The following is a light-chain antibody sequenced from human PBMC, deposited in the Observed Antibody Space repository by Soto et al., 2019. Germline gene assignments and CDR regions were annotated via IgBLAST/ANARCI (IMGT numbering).Light chain of an antibody. CDR2: GAS. CDR1: QSVSSSY. J-gene: IGKJ5*01. CDR3: QYYGTSLIT. Sequence: ILLTHSPGTLPLSPGARVTLSCRASQSVSSSYLAWYQQKFGQAPRLLIYGASSRATGIPDRFSGSGSAPDFTLTISRLEPEDFAVYYCQYYGTSLITFGQGTRLEIK. V-gene: IGKV3-20*01.